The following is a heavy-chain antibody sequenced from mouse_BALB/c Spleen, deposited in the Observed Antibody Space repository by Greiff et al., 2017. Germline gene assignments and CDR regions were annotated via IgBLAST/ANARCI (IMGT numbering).Heavy chain of an antibody. Sequence: EVMLVESGGGLVKPGGSLKLSCAASGFAFSSYDMSWVRQTPEKRLEWVAYISSGGGSTYYPDTVKGRFTISRDNAKNTLYLQMSSLKSEDTAMYYCARPGAYGNYVFDYWGQGTTLTVSS. CDR2: ISSGGGST. CDR3: ARPGAYGNYVFDY. V-gene: IGHV5-12-1*01. D-gene: IGHD2-1*01. J-gene: IGHJ2*01. CDR1: GFAFSSYD.